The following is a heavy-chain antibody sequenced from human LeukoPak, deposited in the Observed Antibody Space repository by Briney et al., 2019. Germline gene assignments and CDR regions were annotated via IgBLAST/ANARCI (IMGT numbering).Heavy chain of an antibody. CDR2: IYYSGST. V-gene: IGHV4-39*01. CDR3: ARLGTGYDSSGYSIGWFDP. CDR1: GGSISISTYY. J-gene: IGHJ5*02. D-gene: IGHD3-22*01. Sequence: PSETLSLTCTVSGGSISISTYYWGWIRQPPGKGLEWFGNIYYSGSTYYNPSLKSRVTISVDTSKNQFSLRLSSVTAANTAVYYCARLGTGYDSSGYSIGWFDPWGQGTLVTVSS.